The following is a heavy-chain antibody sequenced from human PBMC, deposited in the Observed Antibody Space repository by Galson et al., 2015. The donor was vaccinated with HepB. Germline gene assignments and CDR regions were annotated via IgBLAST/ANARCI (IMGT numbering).Heavy chain of an antibody. CDR1: GYTFTGYY. D-gene: IGHD1-14*01. CDR2: INPNSGGT. Sequence: SVKVSCKASGYTFTGYYMHWVRQAHGQGLEWMGWINPNSGGTNYAQKFQGRVTMTRDTSISTAYMELSRLRSDDTAVYYCARVKPSIRPLDSGGWFDPWGQGTLVTVSS. V-gene: IGHV1-2*02. CDR3: ARVKPSIRPLDSGGWFDP. J-gene: IGHJ5*02.